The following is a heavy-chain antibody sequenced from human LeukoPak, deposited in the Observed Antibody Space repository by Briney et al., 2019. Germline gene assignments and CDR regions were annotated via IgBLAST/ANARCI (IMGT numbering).Heavy chain of an antibody. Sequence: ASVKVSCKASGYTFTSYYMHWVRQAPGQGLEWMGIINPSGGSTSYAQKFQGRVTMTTDTSTSTAYMELRRLRSDDTAVYYCARYNTYYYDSSGLSDYWGQGTLVTVSS. CDR2: INPSGGST. J-gene: IGHJ4*02. D-gene: IGHD3-22*01. CDR1: GYTFTSYY. CDR3: ARYNTYYYDSSGLSDY. V-gene: IGHV1-46*01.